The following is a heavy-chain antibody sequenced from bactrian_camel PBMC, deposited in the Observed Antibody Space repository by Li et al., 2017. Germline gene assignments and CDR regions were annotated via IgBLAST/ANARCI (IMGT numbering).Heavy chain of an antibody. Sequence: HVQLVESGGGTVQAGGTLRLSCVVSGYAYGICKYCMGWFRQPPGKERAGVARISRDGDITYADDVKGRFTISRGNAKRTVYLQMNSLEPEDTAMYYCAAQIGGYSGRWYLPEDYNTWGQGTQVTVS. CDR1: GYAYGICKYC. J-gene: IGHJ6*01. CDR2: ISRDGDI. CDR3: AAQIGGYSGRWYLPEDYNT. V-gene: IGHV3S53*01. D-gene: IGHD6*01.